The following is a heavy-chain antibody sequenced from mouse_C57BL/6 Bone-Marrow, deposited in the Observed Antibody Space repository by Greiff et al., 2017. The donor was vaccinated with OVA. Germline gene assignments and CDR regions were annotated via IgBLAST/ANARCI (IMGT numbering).Heavy chain of an antibody. CDR2: ISDGGSYT. V-gene: IGHV5-4*01. Sequence: EVQLVESGGGLVKPGGSLKLSCAASGFTFSSYAMSWVRQTPEKRLEWVATISDGGSYTYYPDNVKGRFTISRDNAKNNLYLQMSHLKSEDTAMYYCTGRYFDYWGQGTTLTVSS. CDR1: GFTFSSYA. D-gene: IGHD4-1*01. CDR3: TGRYFDY. J-gene: IGHJ2*01.